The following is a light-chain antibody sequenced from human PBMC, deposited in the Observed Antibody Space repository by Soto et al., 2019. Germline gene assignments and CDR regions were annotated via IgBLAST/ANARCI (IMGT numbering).Light chain of an antibody. CDR3: QQYNSWPLT. CDR2: GAS. V-gene: IGKV3-15*01. J-gene: IGKJ4*01. Sequence: EVVMTQSPATLSVSPGERATLSCRASESVRINLAWYQHKPGQAPRLLIYGASTRATGIPARFSGSGSGTEFTLTFISLQSEDFAVYYCQQYNSWPLTFGGGTKVHIK. CDR1: ESVRIN.